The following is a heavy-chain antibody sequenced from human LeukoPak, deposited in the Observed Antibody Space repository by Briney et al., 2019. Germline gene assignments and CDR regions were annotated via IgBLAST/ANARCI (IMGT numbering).Heavy chain of an antibody. V-gene: IGHV3-23*01. CDR2: ISGSGGST. J-gene: IGHJ6*03. D-gene: IGHD3-10*01. CDR1: GFTISSYG. CDR3: ARDYPATMVDYYYYYMDV. Sequence: GGSLRLSCAASGFTISSYGMSWVRQAPGKGLEWVSVISGSGGSTYYADSVKGRFTISRDNSKNTLYLQMNSLRAEDTAVYYCARDYPATMVDYYYYYMDVWGKGTTVTVSS.